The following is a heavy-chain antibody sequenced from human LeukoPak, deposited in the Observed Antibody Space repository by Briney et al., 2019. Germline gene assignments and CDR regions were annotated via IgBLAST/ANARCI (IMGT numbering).Heavy chain of an antibody. CDR3: ARLYDSSGYYFGAFDI. CDR2: IYTSGST. Sequence: PSETLSLTCTVSGGSIISYYWSWIRQPPGKGLEGIGYIYTSGSTNYNPSLKSRVTISVDTSKNQFSLKLSSVTAADTAVYYCARLYDSSGYYFGAFDIWGQGTMVTVSS. CDR1: GGSIISYY. J-gene: IGHJ3*02. D-gene: IGHD3-22*01. V-gene: IGHV4-4*09.